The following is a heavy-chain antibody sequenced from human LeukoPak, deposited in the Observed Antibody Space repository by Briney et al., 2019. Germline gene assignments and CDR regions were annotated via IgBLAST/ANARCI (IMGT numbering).Heavy chain of an antibody. CDR3: ARGSCSSTTCHDFDY. D-gene: IGHD2-2*01. J-gene: IGHJ4*02. V-gene: IGHV1-2*02. Sequence: ASVKVSCKASGYTFTGYYMHWVRQAPGQGLEWMGWINPNSGGTNYAQKFQGRVTMTRDTSISTAYMELSRLRSGDRAVYYCARGSCSSTTCHDFDYWGQGTLVTVSS. CDR2: INPNSGGT. CDR1: GYTFTGYY.